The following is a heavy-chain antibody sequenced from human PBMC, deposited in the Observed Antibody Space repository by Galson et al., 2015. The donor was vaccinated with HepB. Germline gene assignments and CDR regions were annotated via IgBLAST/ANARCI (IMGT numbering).Heavy chain of an antibody. J-gene: IGHJ4*02. Sequence: SLRLSCAASGFTFSSYWMSWVRQAPGKGLEWVANIKQDGSEKYYVDSVKGRFAISRDNAKNSLYLQMNSLRAEDTAVYYCARDTPEYYDILTGYYRGNPSSTFDYWGQGTLVTVSS. V-gene: IGHV3-7*03. CDR3: ARDTPEYYDILTGYYRGNPSSTFDY. CDR1: GFTFSSYW. D-gene: IGHD3-9*01. CDR2: IKQDGSEK.